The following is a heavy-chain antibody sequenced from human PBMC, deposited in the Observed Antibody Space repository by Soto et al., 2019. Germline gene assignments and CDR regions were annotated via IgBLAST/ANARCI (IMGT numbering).Heavy chain of an antibody. D-gene: IGHD6-13*01. V-gene: IGHV3-7*01. Sequence: GGSLRLSCAAFGFTFSSHWMSWVRQAPGKGLEWVANIKQDGSEKYYVDSVKGRFTISRDNAKNSLYLQMDSLRAEDTAVYYCARDRNSSLYYFDYWGQRTLVTVSS. CDR2: IKQDGSEK. CDR1: GFTFSSHW. CDR3: ARDRNSSLYYFDY. J-gene: IGHJ4*02.